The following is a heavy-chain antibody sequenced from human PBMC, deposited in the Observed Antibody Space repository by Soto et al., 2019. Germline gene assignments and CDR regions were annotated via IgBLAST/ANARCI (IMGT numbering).Heavy chain of an antibody. D-gene: IGHD1-20*01. Sequence: EVQLLESGGGLVQPGGSLRLSCTASGFTFSYCAMTWVRQTPGKGLEWVSTITGSGDRTSYSDSVEGRFTISRDNSNNSLYLQMNSLRVEDTALYYCAKSHNWWSRRSDYCGRGTLVTVSS. J-gene: IGHJ4*02. CDR3: AKSHNWWSRRSDY. CDR1: GFTFSYCA. CDR2: ITGSGDRT. V-gene: IGHV3-23*01.